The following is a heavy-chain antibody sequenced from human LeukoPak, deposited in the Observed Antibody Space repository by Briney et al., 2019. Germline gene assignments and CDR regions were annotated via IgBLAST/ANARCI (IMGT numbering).Heavy chain of an antibody. V-gene: IGHV3-23*01. Sequence: GGSLRLSCAASGFTFSGYAMSWVRQAPGKGLEWVSAISGSGGSTYYADSVKGRFTISRDNSKNTLYLQMNSLRAEDTAVYYCAKDRRYDILTGYLDYWGQGTLVTVSS. CDR3: AKDRRYDILTGYLDY. CDR1: GFTFSGYA. J-gene: IGHJ4*02. CDR2: ISGSGGST. D-gene: IGHD3-9*01.